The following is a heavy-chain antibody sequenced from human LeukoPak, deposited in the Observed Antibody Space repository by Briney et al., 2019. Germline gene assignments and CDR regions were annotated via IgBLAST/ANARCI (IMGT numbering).Heavy chain of an antibody. V-gene: IGHV3-11*01. CDR2: ISSSGSTI. J-gene: IGHJ3*02. CDR1: GFTFSDYY. D-gene: IGHD4-17*01. CDR3: ARADDYGDYVDVGGFGTDAFDI. Sequence: GGSLRLSCAASGFTFSDYYMSWIRQAPGKGLEWVSYISSSGSTIYYADSVKGRFAISRDNAKNSLYLQMNSLRAEDTAVYYCARADDYGDYVDVGGFGTDAFDIWGQGTVVTVSS.